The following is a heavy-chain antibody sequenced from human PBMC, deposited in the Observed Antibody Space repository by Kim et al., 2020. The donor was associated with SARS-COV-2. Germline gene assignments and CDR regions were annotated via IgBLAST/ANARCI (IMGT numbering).Heavy chain of an antibody. CDR3: ARGGDNYGSAFMDV. Sequence: GGSLRLSCAASGFTFSTYAIHWVRQAPGKGLEWVALIWFDGSNKYFADSVKGRFTISRDNSKNTLYLQMNSLRAEDTAVYYCARGGDNYGSAFMDVWGQGTTVAVSS. J-gene: IGHJ6*02. CDR1: GFTFSTYA. V-gene: IGHV3-33*01. CDR2: IWFDGSNK. D-gene: IGHD3-10*01.